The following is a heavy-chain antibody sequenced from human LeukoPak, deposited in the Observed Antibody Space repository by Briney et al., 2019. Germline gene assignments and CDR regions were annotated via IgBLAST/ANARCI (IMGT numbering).Heavy chain of an antibody. D-gene: IGHD5-24*01. CDR2: IYYSGSA. J-gene: IGHJ4*02. V-gene: IGHV4-59*01. CDR1: GGSISSYY. Sequence: SETLSLTCTVSGGSISSYYWSWIRQPPGKGLEWIGYIYYSGSANYNPSLKSRVTISVDTSKNQFSLKLSSVTAADTAVYYCARAPGDGYIPDYWGQGTLVTLSS. CDR3: ARAPGDGYIPDY.